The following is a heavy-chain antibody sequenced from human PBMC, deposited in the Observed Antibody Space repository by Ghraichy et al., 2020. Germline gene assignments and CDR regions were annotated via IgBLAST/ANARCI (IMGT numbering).Heavy chain of an antibody. CDR2: LYDSGPA. Sequence: SETLSLTYTVSGASVSSGSYSWSWLRQSPGRGLEWIAYLYDSGPANYSPSLKSRVSVSIDTTKNQFSLKVTSVTAADAAVYYCASGLWSLLTSRPFDFWGQGTLVTVSS. CDR3: ASGLWSLLTSRPFDF. CDR1: GASVSSGSYS. V-gene: IGHV4-61*01. J-gene: IGHJ4*02. D-gene: IGHD3-16*01.